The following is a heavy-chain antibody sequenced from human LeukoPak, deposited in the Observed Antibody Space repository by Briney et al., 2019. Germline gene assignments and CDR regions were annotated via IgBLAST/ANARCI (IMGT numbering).Heavy chain of an antibody. Sequence: GASVNVSCKASGYTFTSYGISWVRQAPGQGLEWMGWISAYNGNTNYAQKLQGRVTMTTDTSTSTAYMELRSLRSDDTAVYYCARDKCSGGSCYFFFGLSKIDYWGQGTLVTVSS. CDR2: ISAYNGNT. CDR1: GYTFTSYG. V-gene: IGHV1-18*01. D-gene: IGHD2-15*01. CDR3: ARDKCSGGSCYFFFGLSKIDY. J-gene: IGHJ4*02.